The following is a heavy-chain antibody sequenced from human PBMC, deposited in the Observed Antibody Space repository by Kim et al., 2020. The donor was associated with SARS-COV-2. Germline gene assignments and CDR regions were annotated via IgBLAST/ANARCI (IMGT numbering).Heavy chain of an antibody. CDR3: AREVTTDYYYYYGMDV. V-gene: IGHV1-69*13. D-gene: IGHD4-17*01. J-gene: IGHJ6*02. Sequence: SVKVSCKASGGTFSSYAISWVRQAPGQGLEWMGGIIPIFGTANYAQKFQGRVTITADESTSTAYMELSSLRSEDTAVYYCAREVTTDYYYYYGMDVWGQGTTVTVSS. CDR1: GGTFSSYA. CDR2: IIPIFGTA.